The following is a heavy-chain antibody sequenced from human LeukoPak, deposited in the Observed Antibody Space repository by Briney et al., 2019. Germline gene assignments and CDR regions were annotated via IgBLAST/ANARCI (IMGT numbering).Heavy chain of an antibody. Sequence: GRSLRLSCAASGFTFSSYAMSWVRQAPGKGLEWVSAISGSGGSTYYADSVKGRFTISRDNSKNTLYLQMNSLRAEDTAVYYCAKDMHYYDSSGVHWFDPWGQGTLVTVSS. J-gene: IGHJ5*02. CDR2: ISGSGGST. V-gene: IGHV3-23*01. D-gene: IGHD3-22*01. CDR3: AKDMHYYDSSGVHWFDP. CDR1: GFTFSSYA.